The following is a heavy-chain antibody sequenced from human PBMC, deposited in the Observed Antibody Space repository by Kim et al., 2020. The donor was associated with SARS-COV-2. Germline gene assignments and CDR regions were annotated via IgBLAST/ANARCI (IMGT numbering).Heavy chain of an antibody. CDR2: INAGNGNT. J-gene: IGHJ4*02. V-gene: IGHV1-3*01. D-gene: IGHD6-19*01. CDR3: ARSGWGIAVAGTVGDY. Sequence: ASVKVSCKASGYTFTSYAMHWVRQAPGQRLEWMGWINAGNGNTKYSQKFQGRVTITRDTSASTAYMELSSLRSEDTAVYYCARSGWGIAVAGTVGDYWGQGTLVTVSS. CDR1: GYTFTSYA.